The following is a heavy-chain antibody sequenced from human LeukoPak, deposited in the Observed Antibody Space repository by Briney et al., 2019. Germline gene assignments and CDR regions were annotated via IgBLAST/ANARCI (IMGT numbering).Heavy chain of an antibody. V-gene: IGHV1-24*01. J-gene: IGHJ6*02. CDR3: ATGGYCSGGSCFRGSSSPKLYYYYGMDV. D-gene: IGHD2-15*01. CDR2: FYPEDGET. Sequence: GASVKVSCKVSGYTLTELSMHWVRQAPGKGLEWMGGFYPEDGETIYAQKFQGRVTMTEDTSTDTAYMELSSLRSEDTAVYYCATGGYCSGGSCFRGSSSPKLYYYYGMDVWGQGTTVTVSS. CDR1: GYTLTELS.